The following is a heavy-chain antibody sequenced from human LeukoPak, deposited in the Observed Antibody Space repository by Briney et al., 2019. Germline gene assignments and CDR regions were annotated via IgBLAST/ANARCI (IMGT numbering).Heavy chain of an antibody. CDR1: GFTVSSDY. CDR2: VYSGGNT. Sequence: PGGSLRLSCTASGFTVSSDYMSWVRQAPGKGLEWVSVVYSGGNTYYADSVKGRFTISRDNSKNTLYLQMNSLRAEDTAVYYCARDRGLSYFDYWGQGTLVTVSS. D-gene: IGHD5-24*01. V-gene: IGHV3-66*01. J-gene: IGHJ4*02. CDR3: ARDRGLSYFDY.